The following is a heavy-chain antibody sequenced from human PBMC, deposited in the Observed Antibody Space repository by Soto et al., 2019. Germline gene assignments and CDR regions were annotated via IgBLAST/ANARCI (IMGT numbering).Heavy chain of an antibody. CDR2: ISSTTNYI. CDR3: ARESEDLTSNFDY. Sequence: KPGGSLRLSCAASGFTFTRYSMNWVRQAPGKGLEWVSSISSTTNYIYYAVSMKGRFTVSRDNAKNSVYLEMDSLSAEDTAVYYCARESEDLTSNFDYWGQGTLVTVSS. V-gene: IGHV3-21*01. CDR1: GFTFTRYS. J-gene: IGHJ4*02.